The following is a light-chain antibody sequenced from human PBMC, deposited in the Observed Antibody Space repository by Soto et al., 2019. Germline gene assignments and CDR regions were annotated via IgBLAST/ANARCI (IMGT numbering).Light chain of an antibody. V-gene: IGLV2-14*01. J-gene: IGLJ2*01. CDR3: SSYTSSSTLV. CDR1: SSDVGGYNY. CDR2: DVS. Sequence: QSALTQPASVSGSPGQSITISCTGTSSDVGGYNYVSWYQQHPGKTPKRMIYDVSNQPSGVSNRFSGSKSGNTASLTISGLHAEDEADYYCSSYTSSSTLVFSGGTKVTVL.